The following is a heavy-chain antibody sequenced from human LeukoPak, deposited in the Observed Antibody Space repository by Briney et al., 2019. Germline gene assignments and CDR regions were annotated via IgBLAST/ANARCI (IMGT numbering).Heavy chain of an antibody. CDR3: AKDERNWNYNLASQTYD. J-gene: IGHJ4*02. D-gene: IGHD1-7*01. CDR1: GFTFSSYG. CDR2: VSSDGSRE. V-gene: IGHV3-30*19. Sequence: GGSLRLSCAASGFTFSSYGMHWVRQAPGKGLEWVGVVSSDGSREQSADSVKGRFTVSRDNSKNTLFLQMNNLGVEDTATYYCAKDERNWNYNLASQTYDWGQGTLVTVSS.